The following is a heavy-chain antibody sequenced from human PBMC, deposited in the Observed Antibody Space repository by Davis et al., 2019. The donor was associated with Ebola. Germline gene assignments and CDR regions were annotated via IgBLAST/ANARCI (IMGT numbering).Heavy chain of an antibody. CDR1: GFIFRSYV. J-gene: IGHJ3*02. V-gene: IGHV3-23*01. D-gene: IGHD4-17*01. Sequence: GESLKISCAASGFIFRSYVMSWVRQAPGKGLEWVSTLGTGADTYYADSVKGRFTISRDNSKNTLYLQMNGLRVEDTAVYYCAKDNYAVTIMVGAFDIWGQGTVVTVSS. CDR3: AKDNYAVTIMVGAFDI. CDR2: LGTGADT.